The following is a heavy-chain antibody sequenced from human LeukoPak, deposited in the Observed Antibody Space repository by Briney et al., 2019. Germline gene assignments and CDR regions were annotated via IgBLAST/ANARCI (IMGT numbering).Heavy chain of an antibody. CDR2: IYSADST. D-gene: IGHD3-22*01. CDR3: ARGPHTGVNYYDSSGYYY. J-gene: IGHJ4*02. CDR1: GFTVSSNY. Sequence: PGGSLRLSCAASGFTVSSNYMSWVRQAPGKGLELVSVIYSADSTYYADSVKGRFTISRDNSKNTLYLQVNSLRAEDTAVYYCARGPHTGVNYYDSSGYYYWGQGTLVTVSS. V-gene: IGHV3-53*01.